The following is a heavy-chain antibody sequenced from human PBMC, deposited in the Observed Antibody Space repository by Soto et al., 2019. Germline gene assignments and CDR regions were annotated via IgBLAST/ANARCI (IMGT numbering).Heavy chain of an antibody. D-gene: IGHD2-8*01. J-gene: IGHJ4*02. V-gene: IGHV3-74*01. CDR3: AKAVSGYYFDY. CDR1: GYTFSRSW. CDR2: IDGDGTST. Sequence: VQLVESGGGLVHPGGSLRLSCSASGYTFSRSWMHWVRQPPGKGLVWVSRIDGDGTSTSYADSVKGRFTISRDNAKNTLYLQMNGLRAEDTAVYYCAKAVSGYYFDYWGQGSLVTVSS.